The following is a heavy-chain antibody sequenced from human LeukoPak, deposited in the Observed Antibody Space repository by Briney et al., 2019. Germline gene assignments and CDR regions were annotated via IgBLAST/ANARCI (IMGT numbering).Heavy chain of an antibody. CDR2: ISSSSNYI. CDR3: ARVRVGTTHFDY. J-gene: IGHJ4*02. Sequence: GGSLRLSCAASGFTFSSYSMNWVRQAPGKGLEWVSSISSSSNYIYYPDSVKGRFTISRDNAKNSLYLQMNSPRAEDTAVYYCARVRVGTTHFDYWGQGTLVTVSS. D-gene: IGHD1-1*01. CDR1: GFTFSSYS. V-gene: IGHV3-21*01.